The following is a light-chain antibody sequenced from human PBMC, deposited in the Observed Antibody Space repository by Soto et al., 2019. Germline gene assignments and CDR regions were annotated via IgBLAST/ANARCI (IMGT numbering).Light chain of an antibody. V-gene: IGKV1-33*01. Sequence: DIQMTQSPSSLPASVGDRVTITFRASQSISRYLNWYQQKLGKAPKLLIYDASNLETGVPSRFSGSGSGTDFTFTISSLQPEDIATYYCQQYSHLITFGQGTRLEIK. J-gene: IGKJ5*01. CDR1: QSISRY. CDR2: DAS. CDR3: QQYSHLIT.